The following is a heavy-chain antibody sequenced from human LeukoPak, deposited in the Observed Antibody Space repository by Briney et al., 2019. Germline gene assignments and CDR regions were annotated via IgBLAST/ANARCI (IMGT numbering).Heavy chain of an antibody. Sequence: ASVKVSCRASGYTFTSHYMHWARQAPGQGLEWMGIINPSAGSTSYPQKFQGRVTMTRDTSTSTVYMGLSSLRSEDTAVYYCAAPGASGFVGNFWSGPLDFWGQGTLVTVSS. J-gene: IGHJ4*02. CDR2: INPSAGST. D-gene: IGHD3-3*01. CDR3: AAPGASGFVGNFWSGPLDF. CDR1: GYTFTSHY. V-gene: IGHV1-46*01.